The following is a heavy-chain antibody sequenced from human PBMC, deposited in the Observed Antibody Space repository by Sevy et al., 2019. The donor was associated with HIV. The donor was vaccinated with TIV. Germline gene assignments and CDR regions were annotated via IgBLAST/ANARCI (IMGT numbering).Heavy chain of an antibody. CDR1: GFTFNSYS. V-gene: IGHV3-48*02. Sequence: GGCLRLSCAASGFTFNSYSMNWVRQAPGKGLECVSYISTRSSTIYYADSVKAAFTISRDNAKNSLYLQMSSLRDEDTTVYYCARDRRYSYGSPGAFDIWGQGTMVTVSS. CDR2: ISTRSSTI. CDR3: ARDRRYSYGSPGAFDI. D-gene: IGHD5-18*01. J-gene: IGHJ3*02.